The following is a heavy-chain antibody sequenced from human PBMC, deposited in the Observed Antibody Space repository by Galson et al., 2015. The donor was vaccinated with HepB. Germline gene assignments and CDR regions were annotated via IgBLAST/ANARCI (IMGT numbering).Heavy chain of an antibody. CDR3: AREVLWSLVGNYGMDV. J-gene: IGHJ6*02. Sequence: SVKVSCKASGFTFSSYTIHWVRQAPGKGLEWMGGINAGNGDTKYSQKFQGRLTITRDTSATTAYMELSSLRSDDTAVYYCAREVLWSLVGNYGMDVWGQGTTVAVSS. CDR1: GFTFSSYT. V-gene: IGHV1-3*01. D-gene: IGHD2-21*01. CDR2: INAGNGDT.